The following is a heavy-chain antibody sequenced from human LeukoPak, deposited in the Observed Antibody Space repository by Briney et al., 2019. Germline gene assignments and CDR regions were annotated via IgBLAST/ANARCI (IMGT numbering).Heavy chain of an antibody. D-gene: IGHD6-13*01. CDR1: GFTFSSNW. CDR3: SSTRNVAVAGSD. Sequence: GGSLRLSCAASGFTFSSNWMTWVRQAPGKWLEWVANIKGDGSEKYYVDSVKGRFTISRDNAKNSLYLQMNSLRAEDTAVYYCSSTRNVAVAGSDWGQGALVTVS. V-gene: IGHV3-7*01. J-gene: IGHJ4*02. CDR2: IKGDGSEK.